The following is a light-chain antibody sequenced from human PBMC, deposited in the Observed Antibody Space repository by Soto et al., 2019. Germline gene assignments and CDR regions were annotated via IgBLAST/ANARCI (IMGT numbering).Light chain of an antibody. CDR3: QQYKDWPTT. J-gene: IGKJ1*01. CDR1: QGIRND. CDR2: AAS. Sequence: AIQMTQSPSSLSASLGDRVAITCRASQGIRNDLGWYQQKPGKAPKLLIYAASSLQSGVPSRFSGSGSGTDFTLTISSLQPEDFAVYHCQQYKDWPTTFGQGTKVDIK. V-gene: IGKV1-6*01.